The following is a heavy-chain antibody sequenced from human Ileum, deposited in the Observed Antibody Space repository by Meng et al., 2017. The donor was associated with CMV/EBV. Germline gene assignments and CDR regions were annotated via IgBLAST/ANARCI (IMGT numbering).Heavy chain of an antibody. CDR2: ISGSGANS. CDR3: AKDRYFEPAHFDY. J-gene: IGHJ4*02. CDR1: GFSVGISH. Sequence: SCTVSGFSVGISHMNWVRQAPGKGLEWVAAISGSGANSYYAESVKGRATISRDNSKNTLLLELNGLRAEDTAVYYCAKDRYFEPAHFDYWGQGTLVTVSS. D-gene: IGHD3-9*01. V-gene: IGHV3-23*01.